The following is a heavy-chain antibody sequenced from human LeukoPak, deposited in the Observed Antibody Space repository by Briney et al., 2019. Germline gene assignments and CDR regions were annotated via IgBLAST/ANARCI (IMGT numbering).Heavy chain of an antibody. CDR2: MFHSGDT. V-gene: IGHV4-38-2*01. CDR3: VGAYCDYARHDY. CDR1: GYSIRSGSY. D-gene: IGHD4-17*01. J-gene: IGHJ4*02. Sequence: ETLSLTCDVSGYSIRSGSYWGWIKQPPGKGLEWIGCMFHSGDTYHNPSLKSRVTISADTSKNQFSLKLTSVTAADTAVYAKVGAYCDYARHDYWGQGTLVTVSS.